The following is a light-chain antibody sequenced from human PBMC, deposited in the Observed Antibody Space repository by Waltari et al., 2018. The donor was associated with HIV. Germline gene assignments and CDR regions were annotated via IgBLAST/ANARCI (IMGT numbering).Light chain of an antibody. Sequence: QSVLTQSPSVSGAPGQTVTISCTGSSSNIGARAHFDVPWYQQLPGTAPKLLIYGNNNRPSGVPDRFSGSKSGASASLAITGLQAEDEADYYCQSYDTRLSGSVFGGGTKLTVL. V-gene: IGLV1-40*01. J-gene: IGLJ3*02. CDR1: SSNIGARAHFD. CDR2: GNN. CDR3: QSYDTRLSGSV.